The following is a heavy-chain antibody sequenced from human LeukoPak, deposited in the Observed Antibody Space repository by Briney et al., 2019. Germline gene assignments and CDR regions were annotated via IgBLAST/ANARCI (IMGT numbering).Heavy chain of an antibody. D-gene: IGHD6-25*01. CDR3: ARGLGF. CDR1: GFTFDDYD. J-gene: IGHJ4*02. CDR2: FSWNGGIL. Sequence: GGSLRLSCAGSGFTFDDYDIHWVRQAPGKGLEWVSGFSWNGGILGYADSVKGRFTTSRDNAKNSLYLKMNTLRAEDTAVYYCARGLGFWGQGTLVTVSS. V-gene: IGHV3-9*01.